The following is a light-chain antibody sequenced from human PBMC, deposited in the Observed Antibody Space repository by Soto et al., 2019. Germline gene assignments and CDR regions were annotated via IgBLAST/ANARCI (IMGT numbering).Light chain of an antibody. CDR1: NIGSKS. CDR2: YDS. V-gene: IGLV3-21*04. CDR3: QVWDSSSDHVV. Sequence: SYELTQPPSVSVAPGKTARITCGGNNIGSKSVHWYQQKPGQAPVVVIYYDSDRPSGIPERFSGSNSGNTATLTISRVEAGDEADYNCQVWDSSSDHVVFGGGTKLTVL. J-gene: IGLJ2*01.